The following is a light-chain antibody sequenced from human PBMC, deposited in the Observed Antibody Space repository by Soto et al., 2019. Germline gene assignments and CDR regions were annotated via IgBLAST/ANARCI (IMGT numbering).Light chain of an antibody. V-gene: IGKV1-12*01. CDR1: QSVSHW. Sequence: DIQMTQSPSSVSASVGDRVTITCRASQSVSHWLAWYQQKPGSAPKLLIYAASTVQSGVPSRFSGTGSGTDFTLTINTLQPEDFATYFCQQTNTFPPTFGPGTEVDIK. J-gene: IGKJ3*01. CDR3: QQTNTFPPT. CDR2: AAS.